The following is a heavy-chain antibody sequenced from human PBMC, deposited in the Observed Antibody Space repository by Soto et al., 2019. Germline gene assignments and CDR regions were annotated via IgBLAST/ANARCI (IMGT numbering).Heavy chain of an antibody. CDR1: GFTFSSYG. D-gene: IGHD4-17*01. V-gene: IGHV3-33*01. Sequence: QVQLVESGGGVVQPGRSLRLSCAASGFTFSSYGMHWVRQAPGKGLEWVAVIWYDGSNKYYADSVKGRFTISRDNSKNTLYLQMNSLRAEDTAVYYCARGNFRTTVTTLGYWGQGTLVTVSS. CDR3: ARGNFRTTVTTLGY. CDR2: IWYDGSNK. J-gene: IGHJ4*02.